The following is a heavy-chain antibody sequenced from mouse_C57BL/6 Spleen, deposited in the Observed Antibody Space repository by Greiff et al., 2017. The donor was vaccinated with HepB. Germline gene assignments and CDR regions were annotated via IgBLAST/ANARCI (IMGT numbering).Heavy chain of an antibody. D-gene: IGHD1-1*01. CDR2: IYPRSGNT. Sequence: VQLQQSGAELARPGASVKLSCKASGYTFTSYGISWVKQRTGQGLEWIGEIYPRSGNTYYNEKFKGKATLTADKSSSTAYMELRSLTSEDSAVYFCARIITTVVDWYFDVWGTGTTVTVSS. J-gene: IGHJ1*03. CDR3: ARIITTVVDWYFDV. V-gene: IGHV1-81*01. CDR1: GYTFTSYG.